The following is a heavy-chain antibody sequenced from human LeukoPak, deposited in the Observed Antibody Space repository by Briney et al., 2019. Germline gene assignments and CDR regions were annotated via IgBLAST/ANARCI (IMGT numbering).Heavy chain of an antibody. D-gene: IGHD3-22*01. CDR3: ARDPTPASGYYDSSGYCPFDY. J-gene: IGHJ4*02. CDR2: ISYDGSNK. V-gene: IGHV3-30-3*01. Sequence: GGSLRLSCAASGFTFSSYAMHWVRQAPGEGLEWVAVISYDGSNKYYADSVKGRFTISRDNAKNTLYLQMNSLRAEDTAVYYCARDPTPASGYYDSSGYCPFDYWGQGTLVTVSS. CDR1: GFTFSSYA.